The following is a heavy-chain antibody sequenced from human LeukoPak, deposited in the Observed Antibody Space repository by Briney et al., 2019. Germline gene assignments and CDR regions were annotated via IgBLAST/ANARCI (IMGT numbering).Heavy chain of an antibody. Sequence: ASVKVPCKTSGYTFVTKPISWVRQAPGQGLEWMGRIIPILGIANYAQKFQGRVTITADKSTSTAYMELSSLRSEDTAVYYCARVLKAVAGPNFDYWGQGTLVTVSS. J-gene: IGHJ4*02. CDR1: GYTFVTKP. CDR2: IIPILGIA. CDR3: ARVLKAVAGPNFDY. V-gene: IGHV1-69*04. D-gene: IGHD6-19*01.